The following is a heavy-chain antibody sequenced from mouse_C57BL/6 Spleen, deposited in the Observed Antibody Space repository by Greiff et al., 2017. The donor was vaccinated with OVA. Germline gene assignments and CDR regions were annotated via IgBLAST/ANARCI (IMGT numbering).Heavy chain of an antibody. CDR3: ATSYSNYAMDY. CDR1: GYTFTSYW. Sequence: VQLVESGAELAKPGASVKLSCKASGYTFTSYWMHWVKQRPGQGLEWIGYINPSSGYTKYNQKFKDKATLTADKSSSTAYMQLSSLTYEDSAGYYCATSYSNYAMDYWGQGTSVTVSS. V-gene: IGHV1-7*01. CDR2: INPSSGYT. J-gene: IGHJ4*01. D-gene: IGHD2-5*01.